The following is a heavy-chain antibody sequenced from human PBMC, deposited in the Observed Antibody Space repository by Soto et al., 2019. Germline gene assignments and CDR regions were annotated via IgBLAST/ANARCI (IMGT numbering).Heavy chain of an antibody. D-gene: IGHD3-3*01. J-gene: IGHJ4*02. CDR2: ISSSSSYI. Sequence: EVQLVESGGGLVKPGGSLRLSCAASGFTFSSYSMNWVRQAPGKGLEWVSSISSSSSYIYYADSVKGRFTISRDNAKNSLYLQMNSLRAEDTAVYYCARDPDDFWSGYSIDYWGQGTLVTVSS. CDR1: GFTFSSYS. V-gene: IGHV3-21*01. CDR3: ARDPDDFWSGYSIDY.